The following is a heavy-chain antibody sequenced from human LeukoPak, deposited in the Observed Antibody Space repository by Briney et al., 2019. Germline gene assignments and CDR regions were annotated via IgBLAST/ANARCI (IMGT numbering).Heavy chain of an antibody. CDR3: AKLAKYFYGSETYYFFEH. CDR2: IKQDGTEK. V-gene: IGHV3-7*01. J-gene: IGHJ4*02. D-gene: IGHD3-10*01. CDR1: GFTFSSYW. Sequence: GGSLRLSCAASGFTFSSYWMSWVRQAPGKGLEWVANIKQDGTEKYYVDSVKGRFSISRDNAKNSLYLQMNSLRVEDTAVYYCAKLAKYFYGSETYYFFEHWGQGTPVTASS.